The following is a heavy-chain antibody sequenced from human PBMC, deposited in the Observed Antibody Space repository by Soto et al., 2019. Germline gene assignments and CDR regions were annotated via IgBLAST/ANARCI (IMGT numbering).Heavy chain of an antibody. CDR2: IKQDGSEK. Sequence: GGSLRLSXAASGFTFSSYWMSWVRQAPGKGLEWVANIKQDGSEKYYVDSVKGRFTISRDNAKNSLYLQMNSLRAEDTAVYYCARDKAVDGDAFDIWGQGTVVTVS. CDR3: ARDKAVDGDAFDI. CDR1: GFTFSSYW. D-gene: IGHD2-15*01. V-gene: IGHV3-7*01. J-gene: IGHJ3*02.